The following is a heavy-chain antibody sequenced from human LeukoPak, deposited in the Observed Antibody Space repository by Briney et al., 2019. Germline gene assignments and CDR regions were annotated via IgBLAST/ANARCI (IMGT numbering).Heavy chain of an antibody. Sequence: GGSLRLSCAASGFTFSSFEMNWVRQAPGKGLEWVSYMSNSGRTIYYTDSVKGRFTISRDNAQNSLYLQTNSLRAEDTAVYYCARDVGSGWFDYWGQGTLVTVSS. D-gene: IGHD6-19*01. CDR1: GFTFSSFE. V-gene: IGHV3-48*03. CDR2: MSNSGRTI. J-gene: IGHJ4*02. CDR3: ARDVGSGWFDY.